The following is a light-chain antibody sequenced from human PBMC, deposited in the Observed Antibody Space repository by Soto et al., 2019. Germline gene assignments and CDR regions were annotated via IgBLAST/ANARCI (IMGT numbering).Light chain of an antibody. CDR3: LLYYGAYYV. CDR2: STS. CDR1: TGAVTSGYY. Sequence: QSVVTQEPSLTVSPGGTVTLTCASSTGAVTSGYYPNWFQQKPGQAPGALIYSTSNKHSWTPARFSGSLLGGKAALTLSGVQPEDEAEYYCLLYYGAYYVFGTGTKLTVL. V-gene: IGLV7-43*01. J-gene: IGLJ1*01.